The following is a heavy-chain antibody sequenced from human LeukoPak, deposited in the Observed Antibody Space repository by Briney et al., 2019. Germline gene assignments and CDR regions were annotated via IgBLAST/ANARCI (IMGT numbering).Heavy chain of an antibody. Sequence: GGSLRLSCAASGFTFDDYGMSWVRQAPGKGLEWVSGINWNGGSTGYADSVKGRFTISRDNAKNSLYLQMNSLRAEDTALYYCATSYCSGGSCYSDYFDYWGQGTLVTVSS. CDR2: INWNGGST. V-gene: IGHV3-20*04. CDR3: ATSYCSGGSCYSDYFDY. CDR1: GFTFDDYG. J-gene: IGHJ4*02. D-gene: IGHD2-15*01.